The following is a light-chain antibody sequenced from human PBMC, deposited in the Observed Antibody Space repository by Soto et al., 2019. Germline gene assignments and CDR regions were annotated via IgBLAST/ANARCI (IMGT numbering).Light chain of an antibody. CDR2: AAS. Sequence: DIQMTQSPSSLSASVGDRVTITCRASQSISSYLNWYQQKPGKAPKLLIYAASSLHSGVPSRFSGSVSGTDFTLTISSLQPEDFATYYCQQSYSTPMYTFGQGTKLEIK. J-gene: IGKJ2*01. V-gene: IGKV1-39*01. CDR3: QQSYSTPMYT. CDR1: QSISSY.